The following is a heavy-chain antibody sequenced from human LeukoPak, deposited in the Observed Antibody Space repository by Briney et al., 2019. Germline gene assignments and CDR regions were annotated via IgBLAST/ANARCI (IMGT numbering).Heavy chain of an antibody. CDR3: ARDRGIAAPRGFDP. D-gene: IGHD6-13*01. V-gene: IGHV1-18*01. CDR2: ISAYNGNT. J-gene: IGHJ5*02. CDR1: GYTFTSYD. Sequence: ASVKVSCKASGYTFTSYDINWVRQATGQGLEWMGWISAYNGNTNYAQKLQGRVTMTTDTSTSTAYMELRSLRSDDTAVYYCARDRGIAAPRGFDPWGQGTLVTVSS.